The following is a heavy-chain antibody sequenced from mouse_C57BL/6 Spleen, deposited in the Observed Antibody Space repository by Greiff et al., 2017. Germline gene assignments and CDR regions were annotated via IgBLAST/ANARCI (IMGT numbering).Heavy chain of an antibody. CDR3: ARPDYYGSSYHAMDY. D-gene: IGHD1-1*01. J-gene: IGHJ4*01. CDR2: IYPGDGDT. Sequence: VQGVESGPELVKPGASVKISCKASGYAFSSSWMNWVKQRPGKGLEWIGRIYPGDGDTNYNGKFKGKATLTADKSSSTAYMQLSSLTSEDSAVYFCARPDYYGSSYHAMDYWGQGTSVTVSS. V-gene: IGHV1-82*01. CDR1: GYAFSSSW.